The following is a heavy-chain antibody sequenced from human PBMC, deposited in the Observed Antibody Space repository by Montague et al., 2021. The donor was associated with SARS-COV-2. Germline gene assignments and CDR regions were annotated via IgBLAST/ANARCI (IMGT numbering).Heavy chain of an antibody. D-gene: IGHD3-22*01. V-gene: IGHV4-34*01. CDR3: AGGRQHINMVVVVVTGGKYYFDF. J-gene: IGHJ4*02. CDR2: INYRGST. Sequence: SETLSLTCAVYDGSFSDYSWTWIRKPPGKGLEWIGEINYRGSTNYNPSLKSRVTISVDTSKNQFSLKLTSVTAADTAVYYCAGGRQHINMVVVVVTGGKYYFDFWGQGTLVAVSS. CDR1: DGSFSDYS.